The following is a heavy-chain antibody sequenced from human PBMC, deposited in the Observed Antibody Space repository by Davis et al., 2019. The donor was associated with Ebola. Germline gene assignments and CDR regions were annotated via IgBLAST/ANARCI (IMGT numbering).Heavy chain of an antibody. J-gene: IGHJ4*02. CDR1: GYTFTSYG. D-gene: IGHD6-19*01. CDR2: ISAYNGNT. V-gene: IGHV1-18*01. CDR3: ARGRPFGRPHSSGWSDY. Sequence: ASVQVSCKASGYTFTSYGISWVRQAPGQGLEWMGWISAYNGNTNYAQQLQGRVTMTTDTSTSTAYMELRSLRSDDTAVYYCARGRPFGRPHSSGWSDYWGQGTLVTVSS.